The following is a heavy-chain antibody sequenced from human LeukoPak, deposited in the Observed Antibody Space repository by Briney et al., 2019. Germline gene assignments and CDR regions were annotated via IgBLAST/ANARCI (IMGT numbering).Heavy chain of an antibody. Sequence: ASVKVSCKASGYTFTGYYMHWVRQAPGQGLEWMGWINPNSGGTNYAQKFQGRVTMTRDTSISTAYMELSGLRSDDTAVYYCARVNYGSGSYFFDYWGQGTLVTVSS. CDR3: ARVNYGSGSYFFDY. J-gene: IGHJ4*02. CDR1: GYTFTGYY. CDR2: INPNSGGT. V-gene: IGHV1-2*02. D-gene: IGHD3-10*01.